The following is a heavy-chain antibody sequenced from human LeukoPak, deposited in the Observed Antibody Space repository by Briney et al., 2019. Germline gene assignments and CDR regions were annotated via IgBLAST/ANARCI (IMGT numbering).Heavy chain of an antibody. Sequence: GGSLRLSCAASGFTFSSYWMSWVRQAPGKGLEWVANIKQDGSEKYYVDSVKGRFTISRDNAKKPLYLQMNSLRGEDTAIYYCASTVLIVGRRAFDIWGLGTKVTVSS. CDR2: IKQDGSEK. CDR1: GFTFSSYW. V-gene: IGHV3-7*01. J-gene: IGHJ3*02. D-gene: IGHD3-22*01. CDR3: ASTVLIVGRRAFDI.